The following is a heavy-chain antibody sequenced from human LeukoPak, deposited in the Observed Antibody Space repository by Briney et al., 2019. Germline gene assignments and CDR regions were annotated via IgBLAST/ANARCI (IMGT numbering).Heavy chain of an antibody. CDR1: GGTFSNYA. J-gene: IGHJ4*02. V-gene: IGHV1-69*06. CDR2: IIPIFGTA. D-gene: IGHD5-18*01. CDR3: ARDRGTSMDPFDY. Sequence: SVKVSCKASGGTFSNYAISWVRQAPGQGLEWMGGIIPIFGTANYAQKFQGRVTITADKSTSTAYMELSSLRSEDTAVYYCARDRGTSMDPFDYWGQGTLVTVSS.